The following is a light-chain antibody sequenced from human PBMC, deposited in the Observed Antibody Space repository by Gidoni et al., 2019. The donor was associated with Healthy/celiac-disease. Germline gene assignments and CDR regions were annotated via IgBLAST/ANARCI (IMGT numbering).Light chain of an antibody. Sequence: EIVLTQSPATLSLSPGERATLSCRASQSVSSYLAWYQQKPGQAPSLLIYDASNRATGIPARFSGSGSWTDFTLTISSLEPEDFAVYYCQQRSNWPPYTFGQGTKLEIK. CDR3: QQRSNWPPYT. V-gene: IGKV3-11*01. CDR1: QSVSSY. CDR2: DAS. J-gene: IGKJ2*01.